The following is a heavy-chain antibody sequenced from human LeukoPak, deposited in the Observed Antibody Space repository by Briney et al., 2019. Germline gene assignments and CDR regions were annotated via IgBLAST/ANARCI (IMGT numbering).Heavy chain of an antibody. CDR3: ARGGRDGYNYDY. CDR1: GFTFSNYA. J-gene: IGHJ4*02. V-gene: IGHV3-23*01. CDR2: ISDDGGAT. Sequence: GGSLRLSCVASGFTFSNYAMSWVRQAPGKGLEWVSAISDDGGATYHADSVKGRFTISRDNSKNTLYLQMNSLRAEDTAVYYCARGGRDGYNYDYWGQGTLVTVSS. D-gene: IGHD5-24*01.